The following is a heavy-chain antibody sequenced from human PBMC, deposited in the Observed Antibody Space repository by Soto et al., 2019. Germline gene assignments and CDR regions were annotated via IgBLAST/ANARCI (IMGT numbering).Heavy chain of an antibody. CDR3: AKDLLWFGELSVFDY. CDR2: ISYDGSNK. CDR1: GFTFSSYG. J-gene: IGHJ4*02. Sequence: QVQLVESGGGVVQPGRSLRLSCAASGFTFSSYGMHWVRQAPGKGLEWVAVISYDGSNKYYADSVKGRFTISRDNSKNRLYLQMNSLRAEDTAVYYCAKDLLWFGELSVFDYWGQGTLVTVSS. D-gene: IGHD3-10*01. V-gene: IGHV3-30*18.